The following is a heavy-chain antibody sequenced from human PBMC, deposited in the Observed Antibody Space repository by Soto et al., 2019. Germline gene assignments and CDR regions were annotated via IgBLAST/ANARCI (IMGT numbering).Heavy chain of an antibody. D-gene: IGHD3-3*01. J-gene: IGHJ4*02. CDR3: AKETVEYYFDY. CDR1: GFTFSIYG. CDR2: ISYDGSNK. Sequence: GGSLRLSCAASGFTFSIYGMHWVRQAPGKGLEWVAVISYDGSNKYYADSVKGRFTISRDNSKNTLYLQMNSLRGEDTAVYYCAKETVEYYFDYWGQGTLVTVS. V-gene: IGHV3-30*18.